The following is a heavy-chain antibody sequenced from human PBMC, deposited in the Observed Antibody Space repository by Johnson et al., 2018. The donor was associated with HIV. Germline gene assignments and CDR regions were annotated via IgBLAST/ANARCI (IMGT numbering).Heavy chain of an antibody. CDR2: IGSAGDT. CDR3: AREVPEVAFDI. CDR1: GLTLSSND. D-gene: IGHD4/OR15-4a*01. Sequence: VQLVESGGGLVQPGGSLRLSCAASGLTLSSNDMNWVRQVTGKGLEWVSAIGSAGDTYYQDSVKGRFTISRENEKNTLYLQMNSLRAEDTAVYYCAREVPEVAFDIWGQGTMVTVSS. J-gene: IGHJ3*02. V-gene: IGHV3-13*01.